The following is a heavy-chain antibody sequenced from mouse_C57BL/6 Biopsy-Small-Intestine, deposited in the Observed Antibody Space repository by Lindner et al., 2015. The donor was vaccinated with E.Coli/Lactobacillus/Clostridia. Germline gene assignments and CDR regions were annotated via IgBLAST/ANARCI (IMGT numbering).Heavy chain of an antibody. D-gene: IGHD4-1*02. Sequence: SVKVSCKASGGTFSSYAIAWVRQAPGHGLEWMGGIIPILGKPNYAEKFQGRHTITAEKFSSTTYMELSSLRSDDTAVYYCATKDQLGGSYQFYPLGVWGQGTPVTVSS. CDR1: GGTFSSYA. J-gene: IGHJ1*01. V-gene: IGHV1-81*01. CDR3: ATKDQLGGSYQFYPLGV. CDR2: IIPILGKP.